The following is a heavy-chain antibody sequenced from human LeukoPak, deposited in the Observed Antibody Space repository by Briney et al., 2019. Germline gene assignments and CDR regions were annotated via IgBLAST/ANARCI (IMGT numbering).Heavy chain of an antibody. D-gene: IGHD5-12*01. J-gene: IGHJ4*02. CDR1: GGSISSHF. V-gene: IGHV4-59*11. CDR3: ARGGRLRFFY. Sequence: SETLSLTCTVSGGSISSHFWTWIRQPPGKGLEWIGYIHYSGSTNYNPSLKSRVTISVDTSKNQFSLKLSSVTAADTAVYYCARGGRLRFFYWGQGTLVTVSS. CDR2: IHYSGST.